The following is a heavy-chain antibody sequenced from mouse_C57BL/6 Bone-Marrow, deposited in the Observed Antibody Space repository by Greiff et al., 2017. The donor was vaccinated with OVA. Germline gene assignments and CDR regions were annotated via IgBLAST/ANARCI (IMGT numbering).Heavy chain of an antibody. J-gene: IGHJ4*01. Sequence: EVQLQQSGPGLVKPSQSLSLTCSVTGYSITSGYYWNWIRQFPGNKLEWMGYISYDGSNNYKPSLKNRISITRDTSKNQFFLKLNSVTTEDTATYYCAKTLYYAMDYWGQGTSVTVSS. CDR2: ISYDGSN. CDR3: AKTLYYAMDY. CDR1: GYSITSGYY. V-gene: IGHV3-6*01.